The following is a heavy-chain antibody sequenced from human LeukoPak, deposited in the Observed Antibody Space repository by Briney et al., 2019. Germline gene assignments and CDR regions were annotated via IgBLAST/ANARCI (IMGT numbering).Heavy chain of an antibody. CDR3: VRDLGVDTSMIFFDY. Sequence: ASVKVSCKASGYTFTSFGISWVRQAPGQGLEWMGWISAYNGNTKSAQKFQGRITMTTDTSTNTAYMELRSLRSDDTAVFYCVRDLGVDTSMIFFDYWGQGTLVTVSS. J-gene: IGHJ4*02. D-gene: IGHD5-18*01. V-gene: IGHV1-18*01. CDR1: GYTFTSFG. CDR2: ISAYNGNT.